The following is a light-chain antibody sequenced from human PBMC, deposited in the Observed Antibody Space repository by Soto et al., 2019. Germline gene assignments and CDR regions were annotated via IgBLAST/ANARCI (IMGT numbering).Light chain of an antibody. CDR3: QAWDTSTSWV. J-gene: IGLJ1*01. CDR2: QDK. Sequence: SYELTQPPSVSVSPGQTASITCSGDKLENRYASWYQQKPGQSPLLVIYQDKKRPSGIPERFSGSNSGNTATLTISGTQAMDEADYYCQAWDTSTSWVFGPGTKLTVL. CDR1: KLENRY. V-gene: IGLV3-1*01.